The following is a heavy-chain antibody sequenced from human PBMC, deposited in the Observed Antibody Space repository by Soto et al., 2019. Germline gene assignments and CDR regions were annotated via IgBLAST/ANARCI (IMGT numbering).Heavy chain of an antibody. Sequence: EVQLVESGGGLVQPGGSLRLSCAASGFTVSSNYMSWVRQAPGKGLEWVSVIYSGGSTYYADSVKGRFTISRDNSKNTRYLQMNSLGAEDSAVYYCTNSGWSFDYWGQGTLVTVSS. CDR1: GFTVSSNY. CDR2: IYSGGST. V-gene: IGHV3-66*01. J-gene: IGHJ4*02. D-gene: IGHD6-19*01. CDR3: TNSGWSFDY.